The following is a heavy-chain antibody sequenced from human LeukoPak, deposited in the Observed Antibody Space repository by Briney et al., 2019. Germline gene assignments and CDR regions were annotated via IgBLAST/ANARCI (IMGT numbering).Heavy chain of an antibody. CDR3: ARDDYGGNSGAFDI. CDR2: INPSGGST. V-gene: IGHV1-46*01. CDR1: GGTFSSYA. Sequence: ASVKVSCQASGGTFSSYAISWVRQAPGQGLEWMGIINPSGGSTSYAQKLQGRVTMTRDMSTSTVYMELSSLRSEDTAVYYCARDDYGGNSGAFDIWGQGTMVTVSS. J-gene: IGHJ3*02. D-gene: IGHD4-23*01.